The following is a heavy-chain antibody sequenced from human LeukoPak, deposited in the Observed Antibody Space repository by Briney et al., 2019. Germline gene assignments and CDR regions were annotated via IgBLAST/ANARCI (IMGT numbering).Heavy chain of an antibody. CDR1: GFTFSSYA. CDR2: ISYDGSNK. J-gene: IGHJ4*02. CDR3: ARDGGGDITMVYYFDY. D-gene: IGHD3-10*01. Sequence: GGSLRLSCAASGFTFSSYAMHWVRQAPGKGLEWVAVISYDGSNKYYADSVKDRFTISRDNSKNTLYLQMNSLRAEDTAVYYCARDGGGDITMVYYFDYWGQGTLVTVSS. V-gene: IGHV3-30-3*01.